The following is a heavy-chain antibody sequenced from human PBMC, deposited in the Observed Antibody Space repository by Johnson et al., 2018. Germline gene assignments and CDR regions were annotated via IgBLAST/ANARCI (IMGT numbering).Heavy chain of an antibody. CDR3: ARVCRYSTGWGPFDS. CDR1: GYRFTFHW. V-gene: IGHV5-51*03. CDR2: TYPDDSDT. D-gene: IGHD6-19*01. J-gene: IGHJ4*02. Sequence: VQLVQSGAEVKKXGQSXKIXCKASGYRFTFHWIGWVRQMPGKGLEWMSFTYPDDSDTRYSPSFQCRVTVSDDKSTNTAYLQLTSLRASDTAMYYCARVCRYSTGWGPFDSWGQGTLVTVSS.